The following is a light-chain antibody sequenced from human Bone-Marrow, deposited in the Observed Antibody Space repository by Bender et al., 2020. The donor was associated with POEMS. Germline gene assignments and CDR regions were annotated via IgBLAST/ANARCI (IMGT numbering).Light chain of an antibody. Sequence: NELTQPPSVSVSPGQTARITCFGDVLLKQYVYWYQQKSGQAPVLAIFQDTGRPSGIPERFSGSSSGTTVTLTISGVQAEEEADYYCQSADGSGTYEVFGGGTKLTVL. CDR3: QSADGSGTYEV. CDR2: QDT. J-gene: IGLJ3*02. V-gene: IGLV3-25*02. CDR1: VLLKQY.